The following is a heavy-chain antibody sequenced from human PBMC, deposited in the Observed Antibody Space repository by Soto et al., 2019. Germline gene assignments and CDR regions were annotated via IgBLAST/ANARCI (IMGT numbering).Heavy chain of an antibody. CDR2: IGTADAP. Sequence: GGSLRLSCVASGFTFSSYDMHWVRQATGKGLEWVSAIGTADAPYYPGSVKGRFTISRENAKNSLYLQMNSLRDGDTAVYYCARGSTYSGLDVWGQGTTVTVSS. CDR1: GFTFSSYD. V-gene: IGHV3-13*05. CDR3: ARGSTYSGLDV. J-gene: IGHJ6*02.